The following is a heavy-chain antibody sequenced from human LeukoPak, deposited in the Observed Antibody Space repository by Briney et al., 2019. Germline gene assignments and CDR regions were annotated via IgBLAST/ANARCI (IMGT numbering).Heavy chain of an antibody. V-gene: IGHV1-18*01. CDR1: GYTFINYG. D-gene: IGHD5-18*01. Sequence: ASVKASCKASGYTFINYGISWVRQAPGQGLEWMGWISAHNGNTNYAQKVQGRVTMTADISTSTAYMELRSLRSDDTAVYYCARLDTDMVYWYSDLWGRGTLVTVSS. CDR2: ISAHNGNT. CDR3: ARLDTDMVYWYSDL. J-gene: IGHJ2*01.